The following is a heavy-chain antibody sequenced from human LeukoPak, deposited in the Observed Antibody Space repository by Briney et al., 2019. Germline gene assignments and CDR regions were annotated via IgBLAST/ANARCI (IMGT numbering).Heavy chain of an antibody. D-gene: IGHD1-26*01. CDR2: ISRNSIDI. CDR1: GFTFHDYT. CDR3: TKDRGTSRYYFYMDV. J-gene: IGHJ6*03. V-gene: IGHV3-9*01. Sequence: GGSLRLSCAASGFTFHDYTMHWVRQAPGKGLEWVSGISRNSIDIVYADSVKGRFTISRDNSKNFMYLQMNSLRAEDTALYYCTKDRGTSRYYFYMDVWGEGTTVTVSS.